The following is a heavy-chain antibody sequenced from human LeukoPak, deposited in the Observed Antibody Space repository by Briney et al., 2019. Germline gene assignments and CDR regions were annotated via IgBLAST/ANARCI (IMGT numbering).Heavy chain of an antibody. CDR3: ARLRYCSSTSCYRLDAFDI. Sequence: GESLKISCKGSGYRFTSYWIGWVRQMPGKGLEWMGIIYPGDSDTRYSPSFQGQVTISADKSISTAYLQWSSLKASDTAMYYCARLRYCSSTSCYRLDAFDIWGQGTMVTVSS. CDR2: IYPGDSDT. V-gene: IGHV5-51*01. CDR1: GYRFTSYW. D-gene: IGHD2-2*01. J-gene: IGHJ3*02.